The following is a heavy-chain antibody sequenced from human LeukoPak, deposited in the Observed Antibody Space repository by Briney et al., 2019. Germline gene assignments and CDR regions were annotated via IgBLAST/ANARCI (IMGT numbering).Heavy chain of an antibody. J-gene: IGHJ3*02. CDR2: IYYSGST. CDR3: ARDLVGANPGGAFDI. V-gene: IGHV4-39*07. CDR1: GGSFSSYY. Sequence: SETLSLTCAVYGGSFSSYYWGWIRQPPGKGLEWIGSIYYSGSTYYNPSLKSRVTISVDTSKNQFSLKLSSVTAADTAVYYCARDLVGANPGGAFDIWGQGTMVTVSS. D-gene: IGHD1-26*01.